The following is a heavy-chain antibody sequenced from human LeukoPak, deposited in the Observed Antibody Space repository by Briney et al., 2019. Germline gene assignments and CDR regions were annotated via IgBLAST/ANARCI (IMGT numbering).Heavy chain of an antibody. V-gene: IGHV3-7*01. D-gene: IGHD1-7*01. J-gene: IGHJ4*02. CDR1: GFTFSSYW. CDR2: IKQDGSEK. CDR3: ARIVEYNWNYFEPDRHFDY. Sequence: PGGSLTLSCAASGFTFSSYWMSWVRQAPGKGLEWVANIKQDGSEKYYVDSVKGRFTISRDNAKNSLYLQMNSLRAEDTAVYYCARIVEYNWNYFEPDRHFDYWGQGTLVTVSS.